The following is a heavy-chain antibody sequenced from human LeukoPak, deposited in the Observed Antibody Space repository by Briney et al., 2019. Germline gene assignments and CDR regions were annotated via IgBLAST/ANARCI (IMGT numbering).Heavy chain of an antibody. D-gene: IGHD1-1*01. Sequence: PSETLSLTCTVSGGSISSSSYYWGWIRQPPGKGLGWIGSIYYSGSTYYNPSLKSRVTISVDTSKNQFSLKLSSVTAADTAVYYCARVTKESKNDYWGQGTLVTVSS. J-gene: IGHJ4*02. CDR3: ARVTKESKNDY. CDR1: GGSISSSSYY. CDR2: IYYSGST. V-gene: IGHV4-39*07.